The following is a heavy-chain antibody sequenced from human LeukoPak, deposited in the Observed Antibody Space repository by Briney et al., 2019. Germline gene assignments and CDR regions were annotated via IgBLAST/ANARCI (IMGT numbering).Heavy chain of an antibody. CDR2: ISYDGSNK. D-gene: IGHD2-15*01. CDR1: GFTFSSYA. CDR3: AGDLDCSGGSCNGNYYYMDV. V-gene: IGHV3-30*04. Sequence: GGSLRLSCAASGFTFSSYAMSWVRQAPGKGLEWVAVISYDGSNKYYADSVKGRFTISRDNSKNTLYLQMNSLRAEDTAVYYCAGDLDCSGGSCNGNYYYMDVWGKGTTVTVSS. J-gene: IGHJ6*03.